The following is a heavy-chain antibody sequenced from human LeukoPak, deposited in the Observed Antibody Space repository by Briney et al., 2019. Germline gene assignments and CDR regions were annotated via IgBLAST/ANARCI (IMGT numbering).Heavy chain of an antibody. CDR1: GGSISSYY. CDR3: ARGPYYYDSSGSQYYFDY. Sequence: SETLSLTCTVSGGSISSYYWSWIRQPLGKGLEWIGYIYYSVSTNYNPSLKSRVTISLDTSKNQFSLKLSSVTAADTAVYYCARGPYYYDSSGSQYYFDYWGQGTLVTVSS. D-gene: IGHD3-22*01. V-gene: IGHV4-59*01. J-gene: IGHJ4*02. CDR2: IYYSVST.